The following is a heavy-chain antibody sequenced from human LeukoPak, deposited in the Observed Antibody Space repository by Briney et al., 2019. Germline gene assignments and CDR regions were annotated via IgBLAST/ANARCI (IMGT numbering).Heavy chain of an antibody. CDR3: ARSEQSYYYGSGSRYYYYYYYMDV. CDR1: GYSFTSYW. V-gene: IGHV5-51*01. Sequence: GESLKISCKGSGYSFTSYWIGWVRQMPRKGLEWMGIIYPDDSDTRYSPSFQGQVTISADKSISTAYLQWSSLKASDTAMYYCARSEQSYYYGSGSRYYYYYYYMDVWGKGTTVTVSS. J-gene: IGHJ6*03. CDR2: IYPDDSDT. D-gene: IGHD3-10*01.